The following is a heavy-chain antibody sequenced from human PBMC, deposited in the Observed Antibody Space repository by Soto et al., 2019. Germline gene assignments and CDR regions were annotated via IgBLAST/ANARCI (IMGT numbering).Heavy chain of an antibody. CDR2: IYHSGST. D-gene: IGHD5-12*01. Sequence: SETLSLTCAVSSGSISSSNWWSWVRQPPGKGLEWIGEIYHSGSTNYNPSLKSRVTISVDKSKNQFSLKLSSVTAADTAVYYWARSIGGDIEDREPFDYGGQGTLVTVSS. V-gene: IGHV4-4*02. CDR1: SGSISSSNW. CDR3: ARSIGGDIEDREPFDY. J-gene: IGHJ4*02.